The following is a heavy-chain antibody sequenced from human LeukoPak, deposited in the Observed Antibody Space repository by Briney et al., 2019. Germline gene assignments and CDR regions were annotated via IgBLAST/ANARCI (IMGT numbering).Heavy chain of an antibody. CDR3: AKKSGIVGGYHDY. CDR2: ISGSGGST. J-gene: IGHJ4*02. D-gene: IGHD1-26*01. CDR1: GFTFSSYA. Sequence: GGSLRLSCAASGFTFSSYAISWVRQAPGKGLEWVSAISGSGGSTYYADSVKGRFTISRDNSKNTLYLQMNSLRADDTAVYYCAKKSGIVGGYHDYWGQETLVTVSS. V-gene: IGHV3-23*01.